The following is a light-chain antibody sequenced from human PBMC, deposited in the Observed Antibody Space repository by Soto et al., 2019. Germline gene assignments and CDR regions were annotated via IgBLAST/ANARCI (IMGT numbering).Light chain of an antibody. J-gene: IGKJ1*01. CDR2: DAS. CDR3: QQYGSSLWK. V-gene: IGKV3-20*01. CDR1: QSVSSSY. Sequence: EIVLTQSPGTLSLSPGERATLSCRASQSVSSSYLAWYQQKPGQAPRLLIYDASSRATGIPDRFSGSGSGTDFTLTISRLEPEDFAVYYCQQYGSSLWKFGQGTKGDIK.